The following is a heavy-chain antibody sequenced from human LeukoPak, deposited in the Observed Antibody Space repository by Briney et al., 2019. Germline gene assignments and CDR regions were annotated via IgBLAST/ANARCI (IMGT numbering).Heavy chain of an antibody. CDR1: GYTFTGYY. D-gene: IGHD6-13*01. CDR3: ARDLGPIAAAGPYNWFDP. V-gene: IGHV1-2*04. CDR2: INPNSGGT. Sequence: ASVKVSCKASGYTFTGYYMHWVRQAPGQGLEWMGWINPNSGGTNYAQKFQGWVTMTRDTSISTAYMELSRLRSDDTAVYYCARDLGPIAAAGPYNWFDPWGQGTLVTVSS. J-gene: IGHJ5*02.